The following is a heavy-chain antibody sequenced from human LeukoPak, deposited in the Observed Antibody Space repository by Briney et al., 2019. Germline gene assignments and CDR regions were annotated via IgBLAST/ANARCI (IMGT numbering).Heavy chain of an antibody. CDR2: INPSGGST. V-gene: IGHV1-46*01. D-gene: IGHD6-19*01. CDR1: GYTFTSYY. CDR3: ARVGRVPPHGGWYSHAFDI. Sequence: GASVKVSCKASGYTFTSYYMHWVRQAPGQGLEWMGIINPSGGSTSYAQKFQGRVTMTRDMSTSTVYMELSSLRSEDTAAYYCARVGRVPPHGGWYSHAFDIWGQGTMVTVSS. J-gene: IGHJ3*02.